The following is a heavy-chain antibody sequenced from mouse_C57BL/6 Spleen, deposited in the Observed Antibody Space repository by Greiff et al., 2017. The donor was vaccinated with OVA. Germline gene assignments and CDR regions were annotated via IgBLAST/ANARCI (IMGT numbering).Heavy chain of an antibody. Sequence: DVKLVESGGGLVKPGGSLKLSCAASGFTFSDYGMHWVRQAPEKGLEWVAYISSGSSTIYYADTVKGRFTISRDNAKNTLFLQMTSLRSEDTAMYYCARGLYGSSYERTRRYAMDDWGQGTSVTVSS. CDR1: GFTFSDYG. J-gene: IGHJ4*01. D-gene: IGHD1-1*01. CDR3: ARGLYGSSYERTRRYAMDD. V-gene: IGHV5-17*01. CDR2: ISSGSSTI.